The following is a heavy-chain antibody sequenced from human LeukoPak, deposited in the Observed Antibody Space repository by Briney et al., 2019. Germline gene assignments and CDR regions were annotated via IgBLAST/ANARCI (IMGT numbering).Heavy chain of an antibody. J-gene: IGHJ4*02. CDR3: AKDRKEMYSSSWALDY. Sequence: GGSLRLSCAASGFTFSSYGMHWVRQAPGKGLEWVAFIRYDGSNKYYADSVKGRFTISRDNSKNTLYLQMNSLRAEDTAVYYCAKDRKEMYSSSWALDYWGQGTLVTVSS. CDR2: IRYDGSNK. V-gene: IGHV3-30*02. D-gene: IGHD6-13*01. CDR1: GFTFSSYG.